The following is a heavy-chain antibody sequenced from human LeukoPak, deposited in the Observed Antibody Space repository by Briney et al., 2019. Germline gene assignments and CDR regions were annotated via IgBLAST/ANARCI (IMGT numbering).Heavy chain of an antibody. CDR2: IYYSGST. V-gene: IGHV4-59*11. D-gene: IGHD2-15*01. CDR1: GGSISSHY. J-gene: IGHJ4*02. Sequence: SETLSLTCTVSGGSISSHYWSWIRQPPGKGLEWIGYIYYSGSTNYNPSLKSRVTISVDTSKNQFSLKLSSVTAADTAVYYCARQGGPQGGPLDYWGQGTLVTVSS. CDR3: ARQGGPQGGPLDY.